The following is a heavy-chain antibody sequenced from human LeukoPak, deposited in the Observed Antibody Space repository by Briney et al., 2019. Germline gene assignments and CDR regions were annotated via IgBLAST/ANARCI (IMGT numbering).Heavy chain of an antibody. CDR1: GFTFDDYA. Sequence: PGRSLRLSCAASGFTFDDYAMHWVRQAPGKGREWVSGISWNSGSIGYADSVKGRFTISRDNSKNTLYLQMNSLRAEDTAVYYCAKVSVYSYGYIRGYFDYWGQGTLVTVSS. CDR2: ISWNSGSI. V-gene: IGHV3-9*01. CDR3: AKVSVYSYGYIRGYFDY. D-gene: IGHD5-18*01. J-gene: IGHJ4*02.